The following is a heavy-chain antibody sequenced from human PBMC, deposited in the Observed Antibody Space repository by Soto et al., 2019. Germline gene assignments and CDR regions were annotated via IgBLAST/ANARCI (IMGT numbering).Heavy chain of an antibody. V-gene: IGHV5-51*01. CDR1: GYHFTNYR. Sequence: GESLKISCKGSGYHFTNYRIGWVRQMPGKGLEWMGFIYPSDSDTRYSPSFQGQVTISADKSISTAYLQWSSLKASDTTMYYCARPIGALSTTDFTYWGQGTLVTVS. CDR2: IYPSDSDT. CDR3: ARPIGALSTTDFTY. D-gene: IGHD3-22*01. J-gene: IGHJ4*02.